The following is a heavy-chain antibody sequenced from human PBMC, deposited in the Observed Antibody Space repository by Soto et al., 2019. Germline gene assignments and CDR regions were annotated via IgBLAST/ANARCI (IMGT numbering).Heavy chain of an antibody. D-gene: IGHD3-16*01. CDR1: GGSISSYY. CDR3: ARYSYDYVWGTLDY. J-gene: IGHJ4*02. Sequence: SETLSLTCTVPGGSISSYYGSWIRQPAGKGLEWIGRIYTSGSTNYNPSLKSRVTMSVDTSKNQFSMKLSSVTAADTAVYYCARYSYDYVWGTLDYWGQGTLVTVSS. V-gene: IGHV4-4*07. CDR2: IYTSGST.